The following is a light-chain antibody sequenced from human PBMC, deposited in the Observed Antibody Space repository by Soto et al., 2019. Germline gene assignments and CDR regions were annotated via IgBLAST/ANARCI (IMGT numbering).Light chain of an antibody. CDR3: QQRSNWPPIT. CDR2: DAS. Sequence: EIVLTQSPATLSLSPGESATLSCRASQSVSSYLACYQQKPGQAPRLLIYDASNSATGIPARFSGSGSGTDFTLTISSLEPEDFAVYYCQQRSNWPPITFGQGTRLEIK. J-gene: IGKJ5*01. CDR1: QSVSSY. V-gene: IGKV3-11*01.